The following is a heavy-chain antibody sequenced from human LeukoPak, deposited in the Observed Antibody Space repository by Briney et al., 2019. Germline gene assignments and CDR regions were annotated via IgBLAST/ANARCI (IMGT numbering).Heavy chain of an antibody. V-gene: IGHV4-59*08. J-gene: IGHJ6*03. CDR1: GGSISSYY. CDR3: ARIVSSGWYYYYMDV. Sequence: SETLSLTCTVSGGSISSYYWSWIRQPPGKRLEWIGYIYYSGSTNYNPSLKSRVTISVDTSKNQFSLKLSSVTAADTAVYYCARIVSSGWYYYYMDVWGKGTTVTVSS. D-gene: IGHD6-19*01. CDR2: IYYSGST.